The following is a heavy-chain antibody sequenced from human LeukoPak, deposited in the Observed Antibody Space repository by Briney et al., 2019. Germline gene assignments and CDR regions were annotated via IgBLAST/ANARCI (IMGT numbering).Heavy chain of an antibody. D-gene: IGHD3-9*01. J-gene: IGHJ4*02. V-gene: IGHV4-59*08. CDR2: IYYSGST. Sequence: SETLSLTCTVSGGSITSYYWSWIRQPPGKGLEWIGSIYYSGSTNYNPSLKSRVTISVDTSKNQFSLKLSSVTAADTAVYYCASGLRYFDLYYWGQGTLVTVSS. CDR3: ASGLRYFDLYY. CDR1: GGSITSYY.